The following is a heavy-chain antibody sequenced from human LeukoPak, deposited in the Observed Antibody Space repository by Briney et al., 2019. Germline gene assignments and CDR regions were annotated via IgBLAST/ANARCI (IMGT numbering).Heavy chain of an antibody. V-gene: IGHV3-48*03. CDR1: GLTFSSYE. Sequence: GGSLRLSCAASGLTFSSYEMNWFRQAPGEGLEWVSYISSSGSTIYYADSVKGRFTISRDNAKNTLYLQMNSLRAEDTAVYYCAELGITMIGGVWGKGTTVTISS. CDR3: AELGITMIGGV. CDR2: ISSSGSTI. D-gene: IGHD3-10*02. J-gene: IGHJ6*04.